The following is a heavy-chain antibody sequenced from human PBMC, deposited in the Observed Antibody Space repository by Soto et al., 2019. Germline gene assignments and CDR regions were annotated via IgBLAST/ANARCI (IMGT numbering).Heavy chain of an antibody. CDR1: GFTFSSYA. Sequence: PGGSLKLSWAPSGFTFSSYAMHWVRQAPGKGLEWVAVISYDGSNKYYADYVKGRFTIYRDNSKNTLYMQMNRVEAEDTSVYSCARLPVVRSSSPGDAFDIWGQGTMVTVSS. CDR2: ISYDGSNK. D-gene: IGHD6-6*01. CDR3: ARLPVVRSSSPGDAFDI. J-gene: IGHJ3*02. V-gene: IGHV3-30-3*01.